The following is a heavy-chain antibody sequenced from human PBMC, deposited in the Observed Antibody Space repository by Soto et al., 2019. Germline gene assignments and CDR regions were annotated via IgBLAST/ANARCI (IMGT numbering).Heavy chain of an antibody. Sequence: EVQLVESGGGLVQPGGSLRLSCAASEFTFNNYWMNWVRQVPGKGLEWVSRINTDGSTTNYTDSVMGRFTISRDNADNRLYMQMNSQRAEDTSLYYCARGIYLKYGLDGWGQGATVTVSS. CDR2: INTDGSTT. CDR3: ARGIYLKYGLDG. CDR1: EFTFNNYW. J-gene: IGHJ6*02. D-gene: IGHD3-16*02. V-gene: IGHV3-74*01.